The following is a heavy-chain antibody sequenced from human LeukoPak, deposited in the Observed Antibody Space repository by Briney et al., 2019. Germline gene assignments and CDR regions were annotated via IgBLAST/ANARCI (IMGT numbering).Heavy chain of an antibody. Sequence: HPWGSLRLSCAASGFTFSTYGMHWVRQAPGKGLEWGAVIWYDGSNKYYADSVKGRFTISRDNSKNTLYLQMNSLRAEDTAVYYCAREGWVSYYYDSSGYSYFDYWGQGTLVTVSS. CDR3: AREGWVSYYYDSSGYSYFDY. D-gene: IGHD3-22*01. CDR1: GFTFSTYG. CDR2: IWYDGSNK. V-gene: IGHV3-33*01. J-gene: IGHJ4*02.